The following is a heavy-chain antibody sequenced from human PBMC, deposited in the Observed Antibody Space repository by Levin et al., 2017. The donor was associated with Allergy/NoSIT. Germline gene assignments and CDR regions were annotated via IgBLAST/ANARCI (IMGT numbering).Heavy chain of an antibody. V-gene: IGHV3-23*01. D-gene: IGHD3-22*01. J-gene: IGHJ4*02. CDR1: GFTFSSYA. CDR3: AKGSRDISGYYFDY. CDR2: ITGGGGST. Sequence: GGSLRLSCAASGFTFSSYAMSWVRQAPGKGLEWVSAITGGGGSTEYADSVKGRFTISRDNSKNTLYLQMNNLRAEDTAVYYCAKGSRDISGYYFDYWGQGTLVTVSS.